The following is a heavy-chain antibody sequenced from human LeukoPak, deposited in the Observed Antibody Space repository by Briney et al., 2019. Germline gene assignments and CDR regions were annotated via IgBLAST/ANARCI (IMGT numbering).Heavy chain of an antibody. Sequence: ASVKVSCKASGYTFTSYDINWVRQATGQGLEWMGWMNPNSGNTGYAQKFQGRVTMTRNTSISTAYMELSSLRSEDTAVYYCARGVNQQLGYNWFDPWGQGTLVTVSS. J-gene: IGHJ5*02. D-gene: IGHD6-13*01. V-gene: IGHV1-8*01. CDR1: GYTFTSYD. CDR2: MNPNSGNT. CDR3: ARGVNQQLGYNWFDP.